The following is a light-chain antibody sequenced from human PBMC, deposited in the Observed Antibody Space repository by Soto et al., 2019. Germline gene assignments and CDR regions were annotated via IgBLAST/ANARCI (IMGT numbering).Light chain of an antibody. Sequence: EIVMTQSPATLSVSPGERATLSCKASQIVGSNLAWFQQKPGQAPRLLIYDASTRATGIPARFSGSGSGTEFTLTISSLQSEDFAVYYCQQYNNWPIYTFGQGTKLEI. CDR2: DAS. CDR3: QQYNNWPIYT. V-gene: IGKV3-15*01. J-gene: IGKJ2*01. CDR1: QIVGSN.